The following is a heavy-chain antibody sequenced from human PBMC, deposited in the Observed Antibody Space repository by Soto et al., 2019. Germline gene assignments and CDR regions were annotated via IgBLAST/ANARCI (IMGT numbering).Heavy chain of an antibody. V-gene: IGHV1-18*01. CDR1: GYTFTAYG. Sequence: QVQMVQSGPAVKMPGASVKVSCKTSGYTFTAYGLAWLRQAPGHRPEWMGWVGTANDNTNYAEKFQCNVTMTTDTSTATTYMELRSLRTDDTAVYYCARELNTDSSAYYSFAYWGQGTMVTVSS. J-gene: IGHJ4*02. CDR2: VGTANDNT. CDR3: ARELNTDSSAYYSFAY. D-gene: IGHD3-22*01.